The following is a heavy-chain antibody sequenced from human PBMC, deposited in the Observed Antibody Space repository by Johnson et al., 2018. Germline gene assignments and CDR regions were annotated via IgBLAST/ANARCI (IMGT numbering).Heavy chain of an antibody. CDR2: INTTTGNP. D-gene: IGHD3-22*01. Sequence: QVQLVQSGSELKKPGASVKVSCKASGYTFTSYAMNWVRQAPGQGLEWMGWINTTTGNPTYAQGFTGRFVFSLATSVRTAYLQICSLKAEDTAVYYCAAERLYYYDSSGYSVWGQGTTVTVSS. CDR1: GYTFTSYA. V-gene: IGHV7-4-1*01. CDR3: AAERLYYYDSSGYSV. J-gene: IGHJ6*02.